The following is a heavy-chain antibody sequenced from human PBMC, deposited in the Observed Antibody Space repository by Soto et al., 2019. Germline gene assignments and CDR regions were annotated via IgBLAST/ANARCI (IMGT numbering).Heavy chain of an antibody. CDR2: ISGDSRDT. Sequence: QVQLLESGGGLVKPGGSLRLSCAASKFTVSADYMAWIRQAPGKGLDWISYISGDSRDTNYADSVKGRFTISRDNAKTSLYLQMNSLTVEDTAVYFCATGQQVRMADIWGQGTMVTVSS. D-gene: IGHD6-13*01. CDR3: ATGQQVRMADI. V-gene: IGHV3-11*03. CDR1: KFTVSADY. J-gene: IGHJ3*02.